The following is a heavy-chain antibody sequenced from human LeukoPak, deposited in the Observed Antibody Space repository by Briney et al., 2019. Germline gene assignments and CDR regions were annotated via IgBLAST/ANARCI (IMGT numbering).Heavy chain of an antibody. Sequence: SETLSLTCTVSGGSISGHFWSWIRKPPGKGLGWIGVVSSSGHTNYSPSFNGRLTISLDTSNDQFSLNLNSVTAADTAVYFCARGGASSRYFGYWGQGTLVTVSS. J-gene: IGHJ4*02. V-gene: IGHV4-59*11. CDR1: GGSISGHF. CDR3: ARGGASSRYFGY. D-gene: IGHD1-26*01. CDR2: VSSSGHT.